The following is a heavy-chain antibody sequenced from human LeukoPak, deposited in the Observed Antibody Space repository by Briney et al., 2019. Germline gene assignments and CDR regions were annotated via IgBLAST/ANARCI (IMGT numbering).Heavy chain of an antibody. CDR1: GFTFSNYW. J-gene: IGHJ4*03. D-gene: IGHD2-2*01. Sequence: GGSLRLSCAASGFTFSNYWMSWVRQAPGKGLEWVANIQQDGSEKYYVDSVKGRFTISRDNAKNSLYLQMNSLSPEDTAVYYCALAKGYCSSPRCYQYFDYWGQGTMVTASS. CDR2: IQQDGSEK. V-gene: IGHV3-7*01. CDR3: ALAKGYCSSPRCYQYFDY.